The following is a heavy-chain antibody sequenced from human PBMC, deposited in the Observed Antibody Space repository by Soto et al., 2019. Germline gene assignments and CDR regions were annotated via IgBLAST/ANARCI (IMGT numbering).Heavy chain of an antibody. Sequence: PSETLSLTCSVSGASIRSYYWHWIRQPPGKGLEWIGYVYTSDYTRYSSSLKSRVTISVDTSKNQLSLKLSSATAADTAVYYCARSMYSTSAQLYYGMDVWGQGTTVTVSS. J-gene: IGHJ6*02. CDR2: VYTSDYT. CDR3: ARSMYSTSAQLYYGMDV. D-gene: IGHD6-6*01. CDR1: GASIRSYY. V-gene: IGHV4-4*08.